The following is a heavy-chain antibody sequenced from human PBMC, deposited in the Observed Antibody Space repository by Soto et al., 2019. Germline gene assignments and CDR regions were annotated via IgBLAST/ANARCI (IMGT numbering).Heavy chain of an antibody. CDR2: SHQSGRT. CDR3: ARSEATVLDS. D-gene: IGHD4-17*01. V-gene: IGHV4-4*02. J-gene: IGHJ4*02. CDR1: GDSMSSSNW. Sequence: QVQLQESGPGLVKPSGTLSLTCTVSGDSMSSSNWWNWVRQTPGKGLQWIGESHQSGRTNYNPSLKSRATISVDKSKNRFSLNLKSVTAADTAVYYCARSEATVLDSWGQGTLVTVSS.